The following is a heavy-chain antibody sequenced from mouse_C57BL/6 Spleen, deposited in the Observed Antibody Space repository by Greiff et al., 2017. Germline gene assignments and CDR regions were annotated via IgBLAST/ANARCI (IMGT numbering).Heavy chain of an antibody. V-gene: IGHV1-82*01. CDR1: GYAFSSSW. CDR3: ARMYYDYWFAY. Sequence: QVQLQQSGPELVKPGASVKISCKASGYAFSSSWMNWVKQRPGKGLEWIGRIYPGDGDTNYNGKFKGKATLTADKSSSTAYMQLSSLTSEDSAVYFCARMYYDYWFAYWGQGTLVTVSA. CDR2: IYPGDGDT. J-gene: IGHJ3*01. D-gene: IGHD2-4*01.